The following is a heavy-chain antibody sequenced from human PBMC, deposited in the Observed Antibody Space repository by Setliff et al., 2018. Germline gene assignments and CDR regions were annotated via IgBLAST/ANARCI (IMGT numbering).Heavy chain of an antibody. CDR2: IGHTGSI. CDR1: GYSISSGYI. D-gene: IGHD2-21*02. V-gene: IGHV4-38-2*02. CDR3: ARDLGHGGDSDY. Sequence: SETLSLTCTVSGYSISSGYIWGWIRQPPGKGLEWVGNIGHTGSINYNPSLKSRLTISRDTSKNQVSLKLNSVTATDTAVYYCARDLGHGGDSDYWCQGIQVTVSS. J-gene: IGHJ4*02.